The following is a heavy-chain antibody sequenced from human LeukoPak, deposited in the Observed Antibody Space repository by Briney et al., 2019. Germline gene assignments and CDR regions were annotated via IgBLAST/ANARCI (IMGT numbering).Heavy chain of an antibody. CDR3: ARGGVRGIAARYSGSYSCLDY. CDR1: GFTFSSYA. Sequence: GGSLRLSCAASGFTFSSYAMHWVRQAPGKGLEWVAVISYDGSNKYYADSVKGRFTISRDNSKNTLYLQMNSLRAEDTAVYYCARGGVRGIAARYSGSYSCLDYWGQGTLVTVSS. V-gene: IGHV3-30*01. CDR2: ISYDGSNK. D-gene: IGHD6-6*01. J-gene: IGHJ4*02.